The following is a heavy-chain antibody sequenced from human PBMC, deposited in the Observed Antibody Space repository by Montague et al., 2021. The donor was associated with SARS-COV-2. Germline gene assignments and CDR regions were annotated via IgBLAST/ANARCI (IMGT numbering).Heavy chain of an antibody. D-gene: IGHD6-13*01. J-gene: IGHJ4*02. Sequence: SLRLSCAASGFTFYDYAMHWVRRGPGKGLEWVSGISWNGRTMGYADSVKGRFTISRDNSKNTLYLQMNSLRAEDTAVYYCARPALESYSKSWYLDYWGQGTLVTVSS. CDR1: GFTFYDYA. CDR2: ISWNGRTM. V-gene: IGHV3-9*01. CDR3: ARPALESYSKSWYLDY.